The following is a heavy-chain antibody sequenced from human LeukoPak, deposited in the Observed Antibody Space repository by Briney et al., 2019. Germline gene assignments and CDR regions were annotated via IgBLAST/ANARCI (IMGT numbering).Heavy chain of an antibody. CDR3: AREVRCSSTSCYNAVYYYYYYMDV. CDR2: IKQDGSEK. V-gene: IGHV3-7*01. CDR1: GFTFSSYW. Sequence: GGSLRLSCAAPGFTFSSYWMSWVRQAPGKGLEWVANIKQDGSEKYYVDSVKGRFTISRDNAKNSLYLQMNSLRAEDTAVYYCAREVRCSSTSCYNAVYYYYYYMDVWGKGTTVTVSS. D-gene: IGHD2-2*01. J-gene: IGHJ6*03.